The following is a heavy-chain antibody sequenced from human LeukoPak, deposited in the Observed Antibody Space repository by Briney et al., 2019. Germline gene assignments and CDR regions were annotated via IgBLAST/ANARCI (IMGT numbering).Heavy chain of an antibody. Sequence: SETLSLTCTVSGGSYSSSGYYWGCFCQPPGKGLEWIGSLFYSGNAYYNPSLKSRVTISVDRSKNQFSLKLSSVTAADTAVYYCATSPRGQLGTGSYFDYWGQGTLVTVSS. V-gene: IGHV4-39*07. CDR3: ATSPRGQLGTGSYFDY. D-gene: IGHD3-10*01. CDR1: GGSYSSSGYY. J-gene: IGHJ4*02. CDR2: LFYSGNA.